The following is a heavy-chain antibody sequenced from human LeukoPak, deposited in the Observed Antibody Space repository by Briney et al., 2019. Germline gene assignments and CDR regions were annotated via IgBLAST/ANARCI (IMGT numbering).Heavy chain of an antibody. CDR3: GSCFWSGYNWSAP. CDR2: IIPIFGTA. V-gene: IGHV1-69*13. D-gene: IGHD3-3*01. CDR1: GGTFSSYA. Sequence: ASVKVSCKASGGTFSSYAISWVRQAPGQGLEWMGGIIPIFGTANYAQKFQGRVTITADESTSTAYMELSSLRSEDTAVYYCGSCFWSGYNWSAPGARGTLVPVSS. J-gene: IGHJ5*02.